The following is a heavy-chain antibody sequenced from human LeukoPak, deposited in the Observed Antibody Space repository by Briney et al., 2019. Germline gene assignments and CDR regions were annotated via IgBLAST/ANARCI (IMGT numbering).Heavy chain of an antibody. CDR3: ASLPPTVTTRGDY. V-gene: IGHV3-33*01. Sequence: PGGSLRLSCAASGFTFSSYGMHWVRQVPGKGLEWVAVIWYDGSNKYYADSVKGRFAISRDNSKNTLYLQMNSLRAEDTAVYYCASLPPTVTTRGDYWGQGTLVTVSS. CDR1: GFTFSSYG. J-gene: IGHJ4*02. CDR2: IWYDGSNK. D-gene: IGHD4-17*01.